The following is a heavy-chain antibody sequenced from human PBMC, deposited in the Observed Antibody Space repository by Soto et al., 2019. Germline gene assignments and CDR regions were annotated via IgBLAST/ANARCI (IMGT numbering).Heavy chain of an antibody. CDR2: ISVHNGNT. CDR3: ARGGGFSHSSFGY. V-gene: IGHV1-18*01. CDR1: GYTFISYA. Sequence: ASVKVSCKASGYTFISYAITWVRQAPGQGLEWMGWISVHNGNTNYAQEVQGRVTMTTDTYTSTAYMELRSLRSDDTAVYYCARGGGFSHSSFGYWGQGTLVTVSS. D-gene: IGHD5-18*01. J-gene: IGHJ4*02.